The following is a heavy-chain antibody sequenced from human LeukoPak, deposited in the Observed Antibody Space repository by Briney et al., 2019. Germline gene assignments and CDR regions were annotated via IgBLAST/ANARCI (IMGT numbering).Heavy chain of an antibody. CDR3: AKSLSGVVTAYDY. D-gene: IGHD2-21*02. Sequence: GGSLRLSCAASGFTFSSYGLHWVRQAPGKGLEWVAVIWYDGSNKYYADSVKGRFTISRDNSKNTLYLQMNSLRAEDTAVYYCAKSLSGVVTAYDYWGQGTLVTVSS. CDR2: IWYDGSNK. J-gene: IGHJ4*02. CDR1: GFTFSSYG. V-gene: IGHV3-33*06.